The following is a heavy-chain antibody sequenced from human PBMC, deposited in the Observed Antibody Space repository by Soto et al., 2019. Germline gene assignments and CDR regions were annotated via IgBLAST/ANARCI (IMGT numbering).Heavy chain of an antibody. J-gene: IGHJ6*03. Sequence: PSETLSLTCTVSSGSFRSYYWSWIRQTPGKGLEWIGYIYHSGSTNYNPSLKSRVTMSVDTANNQFSLRLTSVPANATAVYYCATNSQSAGISSSLPSYFYYMDVWGKGTTVTVSS. V-gene: IGHV4-59*08. CDR2: IYHSGST. D-gene: IGHD6-13*01. CDR3: ATNSQSAGISSSLPSYFYYMDV. CDR1: SGSFRSYY.